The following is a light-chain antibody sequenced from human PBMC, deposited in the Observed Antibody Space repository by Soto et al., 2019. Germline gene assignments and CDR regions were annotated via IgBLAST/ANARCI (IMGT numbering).Light chain of an antibody. J-gene: IGLJ1*01. CDR3: SSYTNINTRACV. CDR1: SCDIGSYNR. CDR2: EVT. Sequence: QSALTQPASVSGSPGQSITISCTGTSCDIGSYNRVSWYQQHPGKAPKLIIYEVTDRPSGVSNRFSGSTSGNTASLTISGLQAADEAEYYCSSYTNINTRACVFGTGTKLTVL. V-gene: IGLV2-14*01.